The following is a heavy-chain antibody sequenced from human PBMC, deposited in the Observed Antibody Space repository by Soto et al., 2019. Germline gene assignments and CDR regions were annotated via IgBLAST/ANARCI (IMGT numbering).Heavy chain of an antibody. CDR1: GGSFSGYY. J-gene: IGHJ3*02. CDR3: AISGYSYANHAALDI. V-gene: IGHV4-34*01. D-gene: IGHD5-18*01. Sequence: PSETLSLTCAVYGGSFSGYYWSWIRQPPGKGLEWIGEINHSGSTNYNPSLKSRVTISVDTSKNQFSLKLSSVTAADTAVYYCAISGYSYANHAALDIWGQGTMVTVSS. CDR2: INHSGST.